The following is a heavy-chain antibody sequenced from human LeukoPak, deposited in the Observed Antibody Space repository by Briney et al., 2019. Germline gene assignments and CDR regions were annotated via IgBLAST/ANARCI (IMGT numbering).Heavy chain of an antibody. CDR3: ATARVFHGSGSYRWGY. D-gene: IGHD3-10*01. Sequence: ASVKVSCKVSGYTLTELSMHWVRQAPGKGLEWMGGFDPEDGETIYAQKFQGRVTMTEDTSTDTAYMELSSLRSEDTAVYYCATARVFHGSGSYRWGYWGQGTLVTVSS. J-gene: IGHJ4*02. CDR1: GYTLTELS. V-gene: IGHV1-24*01. CDR2: FDPEDGET.